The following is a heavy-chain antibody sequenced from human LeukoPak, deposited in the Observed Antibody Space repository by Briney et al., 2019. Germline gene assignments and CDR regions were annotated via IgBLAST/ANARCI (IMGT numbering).Heavy chain of an antibody. CDR2: VYSNNST. J-gene: IGHJ4*02. D-gene: IGHD3-22*01. CDR1: GFTVSRNY. CDR3: ARGITVMIVAPGY. Sequence: GGSLRLSCAASGFTVSRNYMTWVRQAPGKGLEWVSVVYSNNSTYYADSVKGRFTISRDSSNNTLYLQMSSLRVEDTAIYYCARGITVMIVAPGYWGQGTLVTVSS. V-gene: IGHV3-53*01.